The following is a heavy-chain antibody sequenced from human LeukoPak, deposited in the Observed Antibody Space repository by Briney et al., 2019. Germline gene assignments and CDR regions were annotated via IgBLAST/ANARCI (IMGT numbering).Heavy chain of an antibody. Sequence: SETLSLTCTVSGGSISSYYWSWIRQPPGKGLEWIGYIYYSGSTNYNPSLKSRVTISVDTSKNQFSLKLSSVTAADTAVYYCATSPRRALANWFDPWGQGTLVTVSS. CDR3: ATSPRRALANWFDP. CDR2: IYYSGST. CDR1: GGSISSYY. V-gene: IGHV4-59*01. J-gene: IGHJ5*02. D-gene: IGHD3-3*02.